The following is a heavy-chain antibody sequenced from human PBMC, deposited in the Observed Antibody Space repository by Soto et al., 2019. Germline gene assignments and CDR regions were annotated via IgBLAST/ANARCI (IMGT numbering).Heavy chain of an antibody. J-gene: IGHJ4*02. CDR2: IIPTYVTQ. Sequence: SVKVSCKASGGTFSSYAISLVRQAPGQGLEWMGGIIPTYVTQKYAQKFQGRVKVTADEFRSTAYMELSSLRSEDTAVYYCVGGVTATTAGVYWGQGTQVTVSS. CDR1: GGTFSSYA. V-gene: IGHV1-69*13. D-gene: IGHD1-7*01. CDR3: VGGVTATTAGVY.